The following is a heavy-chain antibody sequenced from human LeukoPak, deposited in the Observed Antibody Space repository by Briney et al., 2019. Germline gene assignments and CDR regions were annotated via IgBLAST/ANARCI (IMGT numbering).Heavy chain of an antibody. CDR1: GFTFSSYE. D-gene: IGHD4-17*01. CDR3: ARDGGDYSLGY. Sequence: GGSLRLSCAASGFTFSSYEMNWVRQAPGKGLEWVSYISSSTTIYYADSVKGRFTISRDNPKNSLYLQMNSLRAEDTAVYYCARDGGDYSLGYWGQGTLVTVSS. J-gene: IGHJ4*02. V-gene: IGHV3-48*03. CDR2: ISSSTTI.